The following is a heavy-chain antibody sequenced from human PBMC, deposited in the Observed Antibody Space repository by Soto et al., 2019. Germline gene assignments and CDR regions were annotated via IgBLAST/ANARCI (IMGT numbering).Heavy chain of an antibody. Sequence: SEILSLTCTVSGGSISSHYRSWIRQPPGQGLEWIGYIYYSGSTNYNPSLKSRVTISVDTSKSQFSLRLSSVTAADTAVYFCARHDGYDHYCYYWGQGALVTVSS. CDR2: IYYSGST. CDR3: ARHDGYDHYCYY. J-gene: IGHJ4*02. CDR1: GGSISSHY. D-gene: IGHD5-12*01. V-gene: IGHV4-59*08.